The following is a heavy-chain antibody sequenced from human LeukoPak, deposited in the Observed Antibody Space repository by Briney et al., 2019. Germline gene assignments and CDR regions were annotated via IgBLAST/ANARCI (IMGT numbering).Heavy chain of an antibody. CDR1: EFTFSDYY. J-gene: IGHJ4*02. CDR2: IKQDGSEK. D-gene: IGHD3-22*01. Sequence: GGSLRLSRAASEFTFSDYYMSWVRQAPGKGLEWVANIKQDGSEKYYVDSVKGRFTISRDNAKNSLYLQMNSLRAEDTAVYYCARARPYYYDSSGYYDYFDYWGQGTLVTVSS. V-gene: IGHV3-7*01. CDR3: ARARPYYYDSSGYYDYFDY.